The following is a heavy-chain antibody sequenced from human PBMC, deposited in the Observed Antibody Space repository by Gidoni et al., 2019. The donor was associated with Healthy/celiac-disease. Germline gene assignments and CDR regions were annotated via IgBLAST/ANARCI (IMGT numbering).Heavy chain of an antibody. CDR2: IDWDDDK. CDR3: ARIWGSYGYDD. CDR1: AFSLSPSGMC. V-gene: IGHV2-70*01. Sequence: VTLRESGPALVNPPQTLTLPCTFSAFSLSPSGMCVSWIRQPPGKALEWLALIDWDDDKYYSTSLKTRLTISKDTSKNQVVLTMTNMDHVETATYYCARIWGSYGYDDWGQGTLVTVSS. D-gene: IGHD3-16*01. J-gene: IGHJ4*02.